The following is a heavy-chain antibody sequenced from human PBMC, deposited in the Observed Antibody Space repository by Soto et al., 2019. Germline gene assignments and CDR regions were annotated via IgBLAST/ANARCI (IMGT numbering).Heavy chain of an antibody. CDR2: INPSGGST. D-gene: IGHD2-2*01. J-gene: IGHJ4*02. Sequence: QVQLVQSGAEVKKPGASVKVSCKASGYTFTSYYMHWVRQAPGQVLEWMGIINPSGGSTSYAQKFQGRVTMTRDTSTSTVYMELSSLRSEDTAVYYCAKGGGVVVPAALFDYWGQGTLVTVSS. V-gene: IGHV1-46*03. CDR3: AKGGGVVVPAALFDY. CDR1: GYTFTSYY.